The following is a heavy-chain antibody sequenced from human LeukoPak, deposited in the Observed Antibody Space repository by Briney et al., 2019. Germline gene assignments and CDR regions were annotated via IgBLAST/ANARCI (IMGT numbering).Heavy chain of an antibody. J-gene: IGHJ6*02. CDR3: ARSPKYYGMDV. CDR2: IYSGGST. Sequence: PGGSMRFSCAASGFTVSSNYMSWVRQAPGKRLEWVSVIYSGGSTYYADSVKGRFTISRDNSKNTLYLQMNSLRAEDTAVYYCARSPKYYGMDVWGQGTTVTVSS. V-gene: IGHV3-53*01. CDR1: GFTVSSNY.